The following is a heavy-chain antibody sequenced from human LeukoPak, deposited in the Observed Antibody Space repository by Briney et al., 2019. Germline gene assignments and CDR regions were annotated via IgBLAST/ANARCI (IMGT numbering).Heavy chain of an antibody. D-gene: IGHD2-15*01. CDR1: GGSISSGSYY. CDR3: ARHLVILGYCSGGSCIDFDY. V-gene: IGHV4-39*01. Sequence: SETLSLTCTVSGGSISSGSYYWGWIRQPPGKGLEWIGSIYYSGSTYYNPSLKSRVTISVDTSKNQFSLKLSSVTAADTAVYYCARHLVILGYCSGGSCIDFDYWGQGTLVTVSS. CDR2: IYYSGST. J-gene: IGHJ4*02.